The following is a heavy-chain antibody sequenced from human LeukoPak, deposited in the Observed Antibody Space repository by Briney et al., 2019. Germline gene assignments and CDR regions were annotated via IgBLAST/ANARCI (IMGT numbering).Heavy chain of an antibody. CDR3: ARQGSSSCYGWYFDL. D-gene: IGHD6-13*01. CDR2: IYYSEST. CDR1: GGSISGTTHN. Sequence: SETLSLTCSVSGGSISGTTHNWGWIRQPPGKGLEWIATIYYSESTKKSPSLKSRVTISLDTSRNQFSLKLSSVTAADTAVDYCARQGSSSCYGWYFDLWGRGSLDTVSS. V-gene: IGHV4-39*01. J-gene: IGHJ2*01.